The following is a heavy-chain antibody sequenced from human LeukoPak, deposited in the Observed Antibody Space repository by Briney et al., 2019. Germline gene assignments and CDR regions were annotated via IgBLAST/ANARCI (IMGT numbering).Heavy chain of an antibody. CDR3: ARDWAIGYYGRGSYYRPDAFDI. CDR1: GGSISSYY. CDR2: IYTSGST. D-gene: IGHD3-10*01. J-gene: IGHJ3*02. Sequence: SETLSLTCTVPGGSISSYYWSWIRQPAGKGLEWIGRIYTSGSTNYNPSLKSRVTMSGEPSKNQFSLKLTSVTAANTAVYYCARDWAIGYYGRGSYYRPDAFDIWGQGTMVTVSS. V-gene: IGHV4-4*07.